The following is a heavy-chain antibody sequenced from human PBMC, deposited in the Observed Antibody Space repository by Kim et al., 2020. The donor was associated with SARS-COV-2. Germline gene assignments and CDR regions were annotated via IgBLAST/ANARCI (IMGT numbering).Heavy chain of an antibody. CDR3: ARGSRGYTAYYFDY. CDR1: GFTFSSYA. Sequence: GGSLRLSCAASGFTFSSYAMHWVRQAPGKGLEWVAVISYDGSNKYYADSVKGRFTISRDNSKNTLYLQMNSLRAEDTAVYYCARGSRGYTAYYFDYWGQGTLVTVS. V-gene: IGHV3-30*04. D-gene: IGHD6-13*01. CDR2: ISYDGSNK. J-gene: IGHJ4*02.